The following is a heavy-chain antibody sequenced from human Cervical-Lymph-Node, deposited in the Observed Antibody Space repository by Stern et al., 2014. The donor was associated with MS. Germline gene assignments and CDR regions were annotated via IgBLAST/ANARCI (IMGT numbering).Heavy chain of an antibody. J-gene: IGHJ4*02. Sequence: QVQLVESGGGVVQPGRSLRLSCAASGFTFSSYGMHWVRQAPGKGLEWVAVLSYDGGNEYYADSVKGRFTISRDNSKNTLYLQMNILRTEDTAVYYCAKDRFGYTSSWYYFDYWGQGTLVTVSS. CDR2: LSYDGGNE. CDR3: AKDRFGYTSSWYYFDY. V-gene: IGHV3-30*18. CDR1: GFTFSSYG. D-gene: IGHD6-13*01.